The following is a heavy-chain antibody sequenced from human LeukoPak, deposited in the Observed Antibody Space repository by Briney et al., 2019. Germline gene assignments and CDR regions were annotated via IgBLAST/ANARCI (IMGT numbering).Heavy chain of an antibody. J-gene: IGHJ5*02. D-gene: IGHD3-10*01. V-gene: IGHV3-23*01. CDR2: ISGSGGST. Sequence: PGGSLRLSCAASGFTFSSYAMSWVRQAPGKGLGWVSAISGSGGSTYYADSVKGRFTISRDNSKNTLYLQMNSLRAEDAAVYYCARDYAYYGSGSYEQWFDPWGHGTLVTVSS. CDR1: GFTFSSYA. CDR3: ARDYAYYGSGSYEQWFDP.